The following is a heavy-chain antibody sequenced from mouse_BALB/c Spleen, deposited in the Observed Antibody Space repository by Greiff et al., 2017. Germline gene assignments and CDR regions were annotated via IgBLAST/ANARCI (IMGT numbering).Heavy chain of an antibody. J-gene: IGHJ3*01. Sequence: EVKLQESGPSLVKPSQTLSLTCSVTGDSITSGYWNWIRKFPGNKLEYMGYISYSGSTYYNPSLKSRISITRDTSKNQYYLQLNSVTTEDTATYYCARDDYDGGSFAYWGQGTLVTVSA. D-gene: IGHD2-4*01. CDR3: ARDDYDGGSFAY. CDR1: GDSITSGY. V-gene: IGHV3-8*02. CDR2: ISYSGST.